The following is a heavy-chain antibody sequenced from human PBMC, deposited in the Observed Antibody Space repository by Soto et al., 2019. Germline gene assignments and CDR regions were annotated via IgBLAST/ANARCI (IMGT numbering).Heavy chain of an antibody. CDR1: GVTFSTYA. V-gene: IGHV3-23*01. J-gene: IGHJ4*02. CDR2: ISGSGGST. D-gene: IGHD2-21*02. CDR3: AKLPFLGLVTASSHTPPSYFDY. Sequence: PWGSLRLSCATSGVTFSTYAMNWVRQAPGKGLEWVSGISGSGGSTYYADSVKGRFTISRENSKTTLYLQINSLRAEDTAVYYCAKLPFLGLVTASSHTPPSYFDYWGQGTLVTVSS.